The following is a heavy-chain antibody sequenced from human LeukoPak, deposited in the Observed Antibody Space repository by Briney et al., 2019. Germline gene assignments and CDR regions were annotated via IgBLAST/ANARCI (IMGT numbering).Heavy chain of an antibody. CDR3: ARDSYSYDNWFDP. CDR1: GFTFSSYS. J-gene: IGHJ5*02. V-gene: IGHV3-21*01. D-gene: IGHD5-18*01. CDR2: ISSSSSYI. Sequence: PGGSLRLSCAASGFTFSSYSMNWARQAPGKGLEWVSSISSSSSYIYYADSVKGRFTISRDNAKNSLYLQMNSLRAEDTAVYYCARDSYSYDNWFDPWGQGTLVTVSS.